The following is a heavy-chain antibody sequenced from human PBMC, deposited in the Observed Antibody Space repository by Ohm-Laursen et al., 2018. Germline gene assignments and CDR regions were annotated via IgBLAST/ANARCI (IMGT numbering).Heavy chain of an antibody. CDR1: GFTVSSNY. CDR3: ARDRPNWGFDY. Sequence: SLRLSCAASGFTVSSNYMSWVRQAPGKGLEWISYISSSNRAIYYADSVKGRFIISRDDGRNSLYLQMNSLRAEDTAVYYCARDRPNWGFDYWGQGTLVTVSS. J-gene: IGHJ4*02. CDR2: ISSSNRAI. V-gene: IGHV3-48*01. D-gene: IGHD7-27*01.